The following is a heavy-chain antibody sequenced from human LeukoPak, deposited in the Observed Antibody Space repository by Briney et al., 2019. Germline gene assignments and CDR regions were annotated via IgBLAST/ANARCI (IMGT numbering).Heavy chain of an antibody. Sequence: SETLSLTCTVSGGSISSGDYYWSWIRQPPGKGLEWIGYIYYSGSTYYNPSLKSRVTISVDTSKHQFSLKLSSVTAADTAVYYCASFDRNRGSFDIWGQGTMVTVSS. J-gene: IGHJ3*02. D-gene: IGHD1-14*01. CDR1: GGSISSGDYY. V-gene: IGHV4-30-4*08. CDR2: IYYSGST. CDR3: ASFDRNRGSFDI.